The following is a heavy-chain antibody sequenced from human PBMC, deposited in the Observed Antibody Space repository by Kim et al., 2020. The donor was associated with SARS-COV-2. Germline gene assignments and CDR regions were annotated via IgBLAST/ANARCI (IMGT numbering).Heavy chain of an antibody. V-gene: IGHV3-21*01. CDR3: ARWAVSERGELLYYYYYYGMDV. J-gene: IGHJ6*02. Sequence: GGSLRLSCAASGFTFSSYSMNWVRQAPGKGLEWVSSISSSSSYIYYADSVKGRFTISRDNAKNSLYLQMNSLRAEDTAVYYCARWAVSERGELLYYYYYYGMDVWGQGTTVTVSS. CDR2: ISSSSSYI. D-gene: IGHD1-26*01. CDR1: GFTFSSYS.